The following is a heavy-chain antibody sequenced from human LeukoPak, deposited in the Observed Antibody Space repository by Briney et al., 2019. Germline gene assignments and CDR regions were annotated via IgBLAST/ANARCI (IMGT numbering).Heavy chain of an antibody. V-gene: IGHV3-7*01. J-gene: IGHJ4*02. CDR1: GFIFSNSW. CDR2: INQDGSER. Sequence: GGSLRLSCAASGFIFSNSWINWVRQAPGKGLEWVAIINQDGSERYYVDSVKGRFTISRDNAKNSVFLQINNLRAEDTAIYYCARRGYYDSSGYDYWGQGTLVTVSS. D-gene: IGHD3-22*01. CDR3: ARRGYYDSSGYDY.